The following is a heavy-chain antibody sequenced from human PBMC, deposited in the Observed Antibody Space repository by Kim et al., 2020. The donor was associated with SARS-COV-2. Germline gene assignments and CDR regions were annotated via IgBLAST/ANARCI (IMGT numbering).Heavy chain of an antibody. CDR3: ARDGDVYSSGKDAFDI. V-gene: IGHV3-7*01. J-gene: IGHJ3*02. D-gene: IGHD6-19*01. CDR2: IKQDGNQK. CDR1: GFTFSSYW. Sequence: GGSLRPSCAASGFTFSSYWMTWVRQAPGKGLEWVANIKQDGNQKYYVDSVKGRFTISRDNAKNSLYLQMNSLRAEDTAVYYCARDGDVYSSGKDAFDIWGQGTMVTVSS.